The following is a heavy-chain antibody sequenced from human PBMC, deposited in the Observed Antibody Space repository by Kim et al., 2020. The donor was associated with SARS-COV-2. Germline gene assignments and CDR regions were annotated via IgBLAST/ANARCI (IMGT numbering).Heavy chain of an antibody. CDR2: IYHSGST. Sequence: SETLSLTCTVSGYSISSGYYWGWIRQPPGKGLEWIGSIYHSGSTYYNPSLKSRVTISVDTSKNQFSLKLSSVTAADTAVYYCARQSGGSYNAIFDYWGQG. D-gene: IGHD1-26*01. CDR1: GYSISSGYY. V-gene: IGHV4-38-2*02. J-gene: IGHJ4*02. CDR3: ARQSGGSYNAIFDY.